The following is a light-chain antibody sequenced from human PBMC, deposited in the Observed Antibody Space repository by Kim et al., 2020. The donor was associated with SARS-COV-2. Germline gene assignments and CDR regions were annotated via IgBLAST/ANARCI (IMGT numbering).Light chain of an antibody. CDR2: GKN. J-gene: IGLJ2*01. Sequence: VALGQPVRITCQGDSLRSYYATWYQQKPGQAPIVVMYGKNNRPSGIPDRFSGSSSGNTASLTITGTQAGDEADYYCNSRDSNDNVLFGGGTQLTVL. CDR3: NSRDSNDNVL. V-gene: IGLV3-19*01. CDR1: SLRSYY.